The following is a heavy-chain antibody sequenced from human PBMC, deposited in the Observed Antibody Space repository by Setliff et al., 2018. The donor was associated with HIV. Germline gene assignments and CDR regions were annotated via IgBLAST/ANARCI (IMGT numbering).Heavy chain of an antibody. CDR1: GGSISSSSYY. CDR3: ATRYCSSTSCYAYDAFDI. J-gene: IGHJ3*02. D-gene: IGHD2-2*01. Sequence: SETLSLTCTVSGGSISSSSYYWGWIRQPPGKGLEWIGSIYYSGSTNYNPSLRSRVTISVDTSKNQFSLKLNSVTAADTAVYYCATRYCSSTSCYAYDAFDIWGQGTRVTVSS. V-gene: IGHV4-39*07. CDR2: IYYSGST.